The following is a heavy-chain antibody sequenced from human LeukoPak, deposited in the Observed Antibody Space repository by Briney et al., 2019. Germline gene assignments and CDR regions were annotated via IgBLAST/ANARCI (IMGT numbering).Heavy chain of an antibody. CDR1: GGTFSSYA. D-gene: IGHD3-10*01. J-gene: IGHJ4*02. CDR2: IIPILGIA. V-gene: IGHV1-69*04. CDR3: ARDGVPTPARRNYYGSGSYSSADY. Sequence: SVNVSCKASGGTFSSYAISWVRQAPGQGLEWMGRIIPILGIANYAQTFQGRVTITADKSTSTAYMELSSLRSEDTAVYYCARDGVPTPARRNYYGSGSYSSADYWGQGTLVTVSS.